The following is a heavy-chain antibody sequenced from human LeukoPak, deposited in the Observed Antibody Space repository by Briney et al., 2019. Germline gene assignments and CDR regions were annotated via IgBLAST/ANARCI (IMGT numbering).Heavy chain of an antibody. CDR2: ISSSSSYI. D-gene: IGHD5-18*01. Sequence: PGGSLRLSCAASGFTFSSYSMNWVRQAPGKGLEWVSSISSSSSYIYYADSVKGRFTISRDNAKNSLYLQMNSLRAEDTAVYYCARDPGYSYGIGDHDAFDIWGQGTMVTVSS. V-gene: IGHV3-21*01. J-gene: IGHJ3*02. CDR1: GFTFSSYS. CDR3: ARDPGYSYGIGDHDAFDI.